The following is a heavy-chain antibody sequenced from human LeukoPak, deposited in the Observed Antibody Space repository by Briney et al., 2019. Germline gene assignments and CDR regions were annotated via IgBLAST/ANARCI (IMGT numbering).Heavy chain of an antibody. CDR3: ARDRAERHYYDSSGYILFDY. J-gene: IGHJ4*02. CDR1: GFTFSSYA. V-gene: IGHV3-23*01. CDR2: ISGSGGST. D-gene: IGHD3-22*01. Sequence: GGSLRLSCAASGFTFSSYAMSWVRQAPGKGLEWVSAISGSGGSTYYADSVKGRFTISRDNSKNTLYLQMNSLRAEDTAVYYCARDRAERHYYDSSGYILFDYWGQGTLATVSS.